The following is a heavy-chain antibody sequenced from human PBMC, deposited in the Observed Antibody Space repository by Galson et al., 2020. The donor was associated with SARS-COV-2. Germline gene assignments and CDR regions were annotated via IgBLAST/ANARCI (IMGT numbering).Heavy chain of an antibody. CDR1: GGTFSSYA. CDR3: ARVSRSGFPQVSYYYYGMDV. Sequence: SVKVSCKASGGTFSSYAISWVRQAPGQGLEWMGGIIPIFGTANYAQKFQGRVTITADESTSTAYMELSSLRSEDPAVYYCARVSRSGFPQVSYYYYGMDVWGQGTTVTVSS. J-gene: IGHJ6*02. D-gene: IGHD3-22*01. CDR2: IIPIFGTA. V-gene: IGHV1-69*13.